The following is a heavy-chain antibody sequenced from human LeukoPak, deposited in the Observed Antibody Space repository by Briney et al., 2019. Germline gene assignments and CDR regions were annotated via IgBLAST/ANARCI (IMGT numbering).Heavy chain of an antibody. CDR3: ARWKRNGSGMR. V-gene: IGHV3-30-3*01. CDR1: GFIFSSYA. Sequence: GGPLRLPCGASGFIFSSYATHGVREAPGKGLEWGAVISYDGSNIYYAESVKGRFNISRDNSKHRLYLQINSLRGEATAVYYCARWKRNGSGMRWGQGNVVTVSS. CDR2: ISYDGSNI. D-gene: IGHD3-10*01. J-gene: IGHJ4*02.